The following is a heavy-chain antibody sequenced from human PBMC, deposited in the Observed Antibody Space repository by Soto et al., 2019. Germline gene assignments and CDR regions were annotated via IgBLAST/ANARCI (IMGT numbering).Heavy chain of an antibody. D-gene: IGHD6-13*01. V-gene: IGHV1-18*01. CDR2: ISAYNGNT. J-gene: IGHJ5*02. CDR3: ARAPRSSWYAP. Sequence: SWFPQAPGQGLEWMGWISAYNGNTNYAQKLQGRVTMTTDTSTSTAYMELRSLRSDDTAVYYCARAPRSSWYAPWGQGTLVTVSS.